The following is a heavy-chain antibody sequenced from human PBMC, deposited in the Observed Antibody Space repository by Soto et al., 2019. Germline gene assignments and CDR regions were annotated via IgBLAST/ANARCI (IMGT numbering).Heavy chain of an antibody. CDR3: ARDTTPSL. CDR1: GASISSYY. Sequence: QVQLQESGPGLVKPSETLSLTCTVSGASISSYYWSWIRQPPGKGLEWIGYVYYSGSTNYNPSLKSRVTLSVDTSKNQFSLKLSSGTAAATAMYYWARDTTPSLWGQGTLVTVSS. D-gene: IGHD1-1*01. J-gene: IGHJ4*02. V-gene: IGHV4-59*01. CDR2: VYYSGST.